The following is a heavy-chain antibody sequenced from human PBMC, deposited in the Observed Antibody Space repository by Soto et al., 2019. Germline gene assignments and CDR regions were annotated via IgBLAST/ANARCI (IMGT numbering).Heavy chain of an antibody. D-gene: IGHD1-1*01. Sequence: PSVSLFLTGAAYGGPFNDFYWTWIRQPPGKGLEWIADMNHSGNTNCNPSLKSRVTISVDTSKNQFSLKLTSVAAADTAVYYCARSSHYNHDALDMWGQGTMVT. J-gene: IGHJ3*02. CDR1: GGPFNDFY. CDR3: ARSSHYNHDALDM. V-gene: IGHV4-34*01. CDR2: MNHSGNT.